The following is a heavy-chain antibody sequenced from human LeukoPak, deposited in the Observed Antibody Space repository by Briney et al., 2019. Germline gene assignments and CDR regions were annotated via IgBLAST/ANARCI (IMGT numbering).Heavy chain of an antibody. V-gene: IGHV1-8*01. J-gene: IGHJ5*02. D-gene: IGHD3-10*01. Sequence: ASVTVSCKASGYTFTSYDINWVRQATGQGLEWMGWMNPNNGNTGYAQKFQGRVTMTRNTSTGTAYMELSSLRSEDTAVYYCARGLAVRGVIPNWFDPWGRGTLVTVSS. CDR3: ARGLAVRGVIPNWFDP. CDR1: GYTFTSYD. CDR2: MNPNNGNT.